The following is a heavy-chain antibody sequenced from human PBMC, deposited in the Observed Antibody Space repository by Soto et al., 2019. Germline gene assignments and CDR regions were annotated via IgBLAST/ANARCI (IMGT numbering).Heavy chain of an antibody. V-gene: IGHV1-69*02. D-gene: IGHD3-10*01. CDR2: IIPILDVA. CDR1: GVDFNSYT. Sequence: QLVQSGAEVKKPGSSVKVSCKASGVDFNSYTISWVRQAPGQGPEWMGTIIPILDVAKNAQKFQGRITITADKSTSTVYMELRRLRSEDTAVYYCAQMWFGELWHGKDVWGQGPTVTVSS. CDR3: AQMWFGELWHGKDV. J-gene: IGHJ6*02.